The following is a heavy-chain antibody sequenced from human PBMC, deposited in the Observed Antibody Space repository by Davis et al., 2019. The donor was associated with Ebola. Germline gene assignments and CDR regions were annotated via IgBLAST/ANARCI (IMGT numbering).Heavy chain of an antibody. CDR1: GGSISSYY. J-gene: IGHJ3*02. CDR2: IYYSGST. V-gene: IGHV4-59*01. Sequence: PSETLSLTCTVSGGSISSYYWSWIRQPPGKGLEWIGYIYYSGSTNYNPSLKSRVTISVDTSKNQFSLKLSSVTAADTAVYYCAREGTAVWGTADAFDIWGQGTMVTVSS. CDR3: AREGTAVWGTADAFDI. D-gene: IGHD3-16*01.